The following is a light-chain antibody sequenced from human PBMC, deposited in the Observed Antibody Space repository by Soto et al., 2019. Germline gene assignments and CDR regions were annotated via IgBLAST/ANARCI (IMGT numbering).Light chain of an antibody. CDR3: QQYNNWPWT. V-gene: IGKV3-11*01. CDR1: QSVSSY. CDR2: DAS. J-gene: IGKJ1*01. Sequence: EIVLTQSPATLSLSPGERATLSCRASQSVSSYLAWYQQKPGQAPRLLIYDASNRATGIPARFSGSGSGTDFTLTISSLEPEDFAVYYCQQYNNWPWTLGQGTKV.